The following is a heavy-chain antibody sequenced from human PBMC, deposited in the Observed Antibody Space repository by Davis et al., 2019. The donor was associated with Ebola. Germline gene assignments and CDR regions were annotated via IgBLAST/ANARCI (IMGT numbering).Heavy chain of an antibody. CDR2: ISGSGGST. CDR1: GFTFSSYA. V-gene: IGHV3-23*01. J-gene: IGHJ5*02. CDR3: ARAKRVIYSSGWRPGWFDP. Sequence: GGSLRLSCAASGFTFSSYAMSWVRQAPGKGLEWVSAISGSGGSTYYADSVKGRFTISRDNSKNTLYLQMNSLRAEDTAVYYCARAKRVIYSSGWRPGWFDPWGQGTLVTVSS. D-gene: IGHD6-19*01.